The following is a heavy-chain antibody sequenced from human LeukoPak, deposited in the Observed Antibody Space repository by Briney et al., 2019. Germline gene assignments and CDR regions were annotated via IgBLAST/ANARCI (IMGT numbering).Heavy chain of an antibody. V-gene: IGHV4-59*01. J-gene: IGHJ6*03. CDR1: SGSISSYY. Sequence: SETLSLTCTVSSGSISSYYWSWIRQPPGKGLEWIGYIYYSGSTNYTPSLKSRVTISVDASKNQFSLKLSSVTAADTAVYYCARDSAETHNYYYYMDVWGKGTTVTVSS. CDR2: IYYSGST. D-gene: IGHD1-14*01. CDR3: ARDSAETHNYYYYMDV.